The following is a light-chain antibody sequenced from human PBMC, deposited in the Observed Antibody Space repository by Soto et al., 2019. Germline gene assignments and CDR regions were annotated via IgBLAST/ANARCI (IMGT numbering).Light chain of an antibody. CDR3: QVWDSSSPVV. CDR1: NIATKN. CDR2: REV. V-gene: IGLV3-9*01. J-gene: IGLJ2*01. Sequence: SYELTQPLSVSVALGQTARITCGGNNIATKNVHWYQQKPGQAPVLVIYREVKRPSGIPERFSGSNSGNTVTLTISRAQAGDEADYYCQVWDSSSPVVFGGGTKVTVL.